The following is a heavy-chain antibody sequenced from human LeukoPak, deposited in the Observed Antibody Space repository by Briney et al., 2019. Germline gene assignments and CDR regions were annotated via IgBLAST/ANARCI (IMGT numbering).Heavy chain of an antibody. D-gene: IGHD6-13*01. CDR2: ISYDGSNK. CDR1: GFTVSSYA. CDR3: AREYLAAAGTLAFDI. J-gene: IGHJ3*02. V-gene: IGHV3-30*04. Sequence: GGSLRLSCAASGFTVSSYAMHWVRQAPGKGLEWVAVISYDGSNKYYADSVKGRFTISRDNSKNTLYLQMNSLRAEDTAVYYCAREYLAAAGTLAFDIWGQGTMVTVSS.